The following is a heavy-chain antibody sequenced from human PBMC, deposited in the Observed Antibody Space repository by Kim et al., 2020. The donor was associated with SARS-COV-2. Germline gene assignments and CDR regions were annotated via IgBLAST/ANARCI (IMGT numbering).Heavy chain of an antibody. J-gene: IGHJ3*02. V-gene: IGHV4-31*03. CDR2: IYYSGST. CDR3: ARATGITMIVVVIQAFDI. Sequence: SETLSLTCTVSGGSISSGGYYWSWIRQHPGKGLEWIGYIYYSGSTYYNPSLKSRVTISVDTSKNQFSLKLSSVTAADTAVYYCARATGITMIVVVIQAFDIWGQGTIVTVSS. CDR1: GGSISSGGYY. D-gene: IGHD3-22*01.